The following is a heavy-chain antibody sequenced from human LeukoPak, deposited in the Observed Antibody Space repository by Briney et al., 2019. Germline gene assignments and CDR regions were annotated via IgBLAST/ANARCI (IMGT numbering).Heavy chain of an antibody. J-gene: IGHJ4*02. Sequence: ASVKVSCKASGGTFSSYATSWVRQAPGQGLEWMGGIIPIFGTANYAQKFQGRVTITTDESTSTAYMELSSLRSEDTAVYYCAGPYGGALDYWGQGTLVTVSS. CDR3: AGPYGGALDY. CDR1: GGTFSSYA. CDR2: IIPIFGTA. D-gene: IGHD3-10*01. V-gene: IGHV1-69*05.